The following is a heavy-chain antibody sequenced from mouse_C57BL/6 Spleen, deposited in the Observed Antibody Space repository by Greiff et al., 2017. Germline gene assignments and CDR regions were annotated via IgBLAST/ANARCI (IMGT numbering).Heavy chain of an antibody. Sequence: EVKLEESGPGLVKPSQSLSLTCSVTGYSITSGYYWNWIRQFPGNKLEWMGYISYDGSNNYNPSLKNRNSITRDTSKNQFFLKLNSVTTEDTATYYCSRVYYGSSYGYFDVWGTGTTVTVSS. CDR2: ISYDGSN. J-gene: IGHJ1*03. V-gene: IGHV3-6*01. CDR3: SRVYYGSSYGYFDV. CDR1: GYSITSGYY. D-gene: IGHD1-1*01.